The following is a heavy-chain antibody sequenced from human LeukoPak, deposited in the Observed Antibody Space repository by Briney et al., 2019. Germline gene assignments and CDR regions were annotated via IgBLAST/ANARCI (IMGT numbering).Heavy chain of an antibody. CDR2: IIPIFGTA. Sequence: SVKVSCKASGGTFSSYAIGWVRQAPGQGLEWMGRIIPIFGTANYAQKFQGRVTITTDESTSTAYMELSSLRSEDTAVYYCASSSYYDFWSASYFDYWGQGTLVTVSS. D-gene: IGHD3-3*01. CDR1: GGTFSSYA. V-gene: IGHV1-69*05. J-gene: IGHJ4*02. CDR3: ASSSYYDFWSASYFDY.